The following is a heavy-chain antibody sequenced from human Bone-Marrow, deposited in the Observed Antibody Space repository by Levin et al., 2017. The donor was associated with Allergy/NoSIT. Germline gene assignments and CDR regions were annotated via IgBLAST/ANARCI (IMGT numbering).Heavy chain of an antibody. CDR1: GYTFTGYY. J-gene: IGHJ5*02. D-gene: IGHD5-18*01. CDR2: INPNSGGT. CDR3: AREGVDTAMVTSNNWFDP. Sequence: ASVKVSCKASGYTFTGYYMHWVRQAPGQGLEWMGWINPNSGGTNYAQKFQGRVTMTRDTSISTAYMELSRLRSDDTAVYYCAREGVDTAMVTSNNWFDPWGQGTLVTVSS. V-gene: IGHV1-2*02.